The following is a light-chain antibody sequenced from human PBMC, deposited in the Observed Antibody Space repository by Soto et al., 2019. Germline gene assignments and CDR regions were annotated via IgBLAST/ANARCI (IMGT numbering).Light chain of an antibody. V-gene: IGKV1-5*03. Sequence: DIQMTQSPSTLSASVGDRVTITCWASQSISSWLAWYQQKPGKAPKLLIYKASSLESGVPSRFIGSGSGTEFTLTISSLQPDDFATYYCQQYNSYSPWTFGQGTKVEIK. CDR3: QQYNSYSPWT. CDR2: KAS. J-gene: IGKJ1*01. CDR1: QSISSW.